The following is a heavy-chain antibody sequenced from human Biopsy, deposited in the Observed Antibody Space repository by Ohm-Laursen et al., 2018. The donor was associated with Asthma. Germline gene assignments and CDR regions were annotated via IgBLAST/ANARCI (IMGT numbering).Heavy chain of an antibody. CDR3: ARMNTLIQAANYFSYAMDV. Sequence: SQTLSLTCAVSGASINSGGFSRNWVRQPPGKGPELMAYLFHRGTTHYNPSLKSRVTISVERSQRQFSLKVKSVTAADTAVYYCARMNTLIQAANYFSYAMDVWGQGTTVTVSS. CDR1: GASINSGGFS. CDR2: LFHRGTT. D-gene: IGHD3-9*01. V-gene: IGHV4-30-2*01. J-gene: IGHJ6*02.